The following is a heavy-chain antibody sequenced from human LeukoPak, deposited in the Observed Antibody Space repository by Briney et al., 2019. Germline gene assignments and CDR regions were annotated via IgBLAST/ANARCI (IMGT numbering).Heavy chain of an antibody. V-gene: IGHV3-7*04. CDR1: GFTFSSYW. Sequence: GGSLRLSCAASGFTFSSYWMSWVRQAPGKGLEWVANIKQDGSEKYYVDSVKGRFTISRDNAKNSLYLQMNSLRAEDTAVYYCARDRRIIGRFGELFDDAFDIWGQGTMVTVSS. CDR2: IKQDGSEK. D-gene: IGHD3-10*01. J-gene: IGHJ3*02. CDR3: ARDRRIIGRFGELFDDAFDI.